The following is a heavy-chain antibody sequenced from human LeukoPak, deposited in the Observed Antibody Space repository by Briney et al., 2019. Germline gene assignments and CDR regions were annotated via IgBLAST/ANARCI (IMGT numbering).Heavy chain of an antibody. J-gene: IGHJ4*02. Sequence: ASVTVSCKASGYTFTNYYIHWIRQAPGQGLEWLGWINPNSGGTDYAQKFQGRVTMTRDTSIRTAYMELSRLISDDTAVYYCAKVRCASTSCHFEPGYWGQGTLVTVSS. D-gene: IGHD2-2*01. CDR1: GYTFTNYY. CDR2: INPNSGGT. V-gene: IGHV1-2*02. CDR3: AKVRCASTSCHFEPGY.